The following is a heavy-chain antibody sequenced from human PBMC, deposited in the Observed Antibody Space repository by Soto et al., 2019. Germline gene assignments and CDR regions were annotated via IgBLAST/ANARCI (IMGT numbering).Heavy chain of an antibody. J-gene: IGHJ4*02. CDR2: IDWDDDK. Sequence: GSGPTLVNPTQTLTLTCTFSGFSLSTSGMCVSWIRQPPGKALEWLALIDWDDDKYYSTSLKTRLTISKDTSKNQVVLTMTNMDPVDTATYYCARTNYRYCSGGSCYFFDYWGQGTLVTVSS. V-gene: IGHV2-70*01. CDR3: ARTNYRYCSGGSCYFFDY. CDR1: GFSLSTSGMC. D-gene: IGHD2-15*01.